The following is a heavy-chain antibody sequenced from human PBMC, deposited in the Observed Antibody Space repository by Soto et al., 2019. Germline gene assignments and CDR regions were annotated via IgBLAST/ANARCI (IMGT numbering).Heavy chain of an antibody. J-gene: IGHJ4*02. CDR2: INAANGNT. CDR3: ARATGGYYGSGSSYFSYYSDY. CDR1: GYTFTSYA. D-gene: IGHD3-10*01. Sequence: GASVKVSCKASGYTFTSYAMHWVRQAPGQILEWMGWINAANGNTEYSQKFQGRVTITRDTSASTAYMELTSLTSEDTAMYYCARATGGYYGSGSSYFSYYSDYWGQGSLVTVSS. V-gene: IGHV1-3*01.